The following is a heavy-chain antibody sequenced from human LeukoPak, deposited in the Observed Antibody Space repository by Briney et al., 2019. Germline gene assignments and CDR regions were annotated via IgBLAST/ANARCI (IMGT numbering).Heavy chain of an antibody. D-gene: IGHD6-13*01. CDR3: ARASLTSAAAGAYFDY. CDR1: GGSISSYY. CDR2: IYYSGST. V-gene: IGHV4-59*12. J-gene: IGHJ4*02. Sequence: PSETLSLTCTVSGGSISSYYWSWIRQPPGKGLEWIGYIYYSGSTNYNPSLKSRVTISVDTSKNQFSLKLSSVTAADTAVYYCARASLTSAAAGAYFDYWGQGTLVTVSS.